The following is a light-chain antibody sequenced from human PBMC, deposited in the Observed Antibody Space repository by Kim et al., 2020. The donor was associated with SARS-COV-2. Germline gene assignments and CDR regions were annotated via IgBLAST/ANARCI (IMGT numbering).Light chain of an antibody. CDR2: GNS. CDR1: SSNIGAGYD. CDR3: QSYDSSLSAYVV. Sequence: VTISCTGSSSNIGAGYDVHWYQQLPGTAPKLLIYGNSNRPSGVPDRFSGSKSGTSASLAITGLQAEGEADYYCQSYDSSLSAYVVFGGGTQLTVL. J-gene: IGLJ2*01. V-gene: IGLV1-40*01.